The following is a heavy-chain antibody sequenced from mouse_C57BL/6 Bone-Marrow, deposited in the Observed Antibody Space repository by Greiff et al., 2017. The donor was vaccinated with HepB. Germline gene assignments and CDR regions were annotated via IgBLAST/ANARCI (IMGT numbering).Heavy chain of an antibody. Sequence: VHLVESGPGLVQPSQSLSITCTVSGFSLTSYGVHWVRQSPGKGLEWLGVIWSGGSPDCNAAFISRLSISNDNSKSQVFFKMNSLQADDTAIYYCARDYGNYLFAYWGQGTLVTVSA. CDR2: IWSGGSP. CDR3: ARDYGNYLFAY. V-gene: IGHV2-2*01. D-gene: IGHD2-1*01. CDR1: GFSLTSYG. J-gene: IGHJ3*01.